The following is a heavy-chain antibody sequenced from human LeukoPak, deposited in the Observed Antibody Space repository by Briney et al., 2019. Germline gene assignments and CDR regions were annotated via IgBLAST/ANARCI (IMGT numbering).Heavy chain of an antibody. J-gene: IGHJ6*02. V-gene: IGHV3-53*01. CDR1: GFPVGSYY. CDR3: ARGSGDILTGYRGMDV. Sequence: GGSLRLSCEASGFPVGSYYLTWVRQAPGKGLEWVSAIYKGGTTYYADSVKGRFTVSRDNSKNSFSLQMNSLSADDTAVYYCARGSGDILTGYRGMDVWGQGTTVTVSS. D-gene: IGHD3-9*01. CDR2: IYKGGTT.